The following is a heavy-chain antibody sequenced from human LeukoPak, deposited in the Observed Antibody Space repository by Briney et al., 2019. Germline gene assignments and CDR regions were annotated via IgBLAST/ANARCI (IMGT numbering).Heavy chain of an antibody. CDR1: GYTFTGYY. J-gene: IGHJ4*02. CDR2: INPNSGGT. V-gene: IGHV1-2*06. Sequence: ASVKVSCKASGYTFTGYYMHWVRQAPGQGLEWMGRINPNSGGTNYAQKFQGRVTMTRDTSISTAHMELSRLRSDDTAVYYCARDRDYYGSGSYYNVVDYWGQGTLVTVSS. D-gene: IGHD3-10*01. CDR3: ARDRDYYGSGSYYNVVDY.